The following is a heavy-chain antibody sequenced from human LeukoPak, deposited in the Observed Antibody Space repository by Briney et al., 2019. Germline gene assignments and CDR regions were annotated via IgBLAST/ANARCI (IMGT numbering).Heavy chain of an antibody. D-gene: IGHD2-21*02. J-gene: IGHJ4*02. CDR3: AKDHANTPVVTN. Sequence: PGGSLRLSCAASGFTFSSYEMNWVRQAPGKGLEWLSVISGGSSGSTYYADFVTGRFTVSRDNSKNTVELQMNNLRVDDTAIYYCAKDHANTPVVTNWGQGILVSVSS. CDR1: GFTFSSYE. CDR2: ISGGSSGST. V-gene: IGHV3-23*01.